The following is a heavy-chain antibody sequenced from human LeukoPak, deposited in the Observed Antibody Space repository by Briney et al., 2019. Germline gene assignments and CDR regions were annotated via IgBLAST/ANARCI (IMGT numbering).Heavy chain of an antibody. Sequence: SETLSLTCTVSGGSISSGSYYWSWIRQPAGKGLEWIGRIYTSGSTNYNPSLKSRVTISVDTSKNQFFLKLSSVTAADTAVYYCAITRLGTFDIWGQGTMVTVSS. D-gene: IGHD4-11*01. V-gene: IGHV4-61*02. CDR2: IYTSGST. CDR3: AITRLGTFDI. J-gene: IGHJ3*02. CDR1: GGSISSGSYY.